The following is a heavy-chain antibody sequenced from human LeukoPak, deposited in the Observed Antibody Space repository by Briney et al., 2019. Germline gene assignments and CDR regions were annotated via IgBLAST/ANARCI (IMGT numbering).Heavy chain of an antibody. CDR2: FDPEDGET. D-gene: IGHD4-17*01. V-gene: IGHV1-24*01. Sequence: ASVKVSCKVSGYTLTELSMHWVRQAPGKGLEWMGGFDPEDGETIYAQKFQGRVTMTEDTSTDTAYMELSSLGSEDTAVYYCATSTYGDTTTAHAFDIWGQGTMVTVSS. CDR3: ATSTYGDTTTAHAFDI. CDR1: GYTLTELS. J-gene: IGHJ3*02.